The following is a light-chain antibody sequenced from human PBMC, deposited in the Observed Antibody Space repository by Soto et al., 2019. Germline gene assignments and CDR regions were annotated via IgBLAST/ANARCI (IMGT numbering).Light chain of an antibody. V-gene: IGLV2-14*01. Sequence: QSALTQPASVSGSPGQSINISCTGTTSDLGDYKYISWYQQHPGKVPKLIIYEVTNRPSGVSNRFSGSKSGNTASLTISGLQAEDEADYYCSLYTISRVFGGGTQLTVL. J-gene: IGLJ3*02. CDR2: EVT. CDR3: SLYTISRV. CDR1: TSDLGDYKY.